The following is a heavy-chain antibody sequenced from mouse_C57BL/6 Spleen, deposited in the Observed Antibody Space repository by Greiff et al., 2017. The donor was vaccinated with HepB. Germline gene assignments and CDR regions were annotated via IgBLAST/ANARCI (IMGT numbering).Heavy chain of an antibody. CDR2: IDPSDSYT. CDR3: ARSRDRWYFDV. J-gene: IGHJ1*03. D-gene: IGHD3-3*01. CDR1: GYTFTSYW. Sequence: VQLQQPGAELVKPGASVKLSCKASGYTFTSYWMQWVKQRPGQGLEWIGEIDPSDSYTNYNQKFKGKATLTVDTSSSTAYMQLSSLTSEDSAVYYCARSRDRWYFDVWGTGTTVTVSS. V-gene: IGHV1-50*01.